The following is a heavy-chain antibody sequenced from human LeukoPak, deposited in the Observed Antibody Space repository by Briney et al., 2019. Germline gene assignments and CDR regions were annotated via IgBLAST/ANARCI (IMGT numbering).Heavy chain of an antibody. CDR2: IVVRSGNT. Sequence: ATVKVSCKASGFTFTSSAMQWVRQARGQRLEWIGWIVVRSGNTSYAQKFQERVTITRDMSTSRAYMELSSLRSEDTAVYYCAAVQVGANYYFDYWGQGTLVTVSS. D-gene: IGHD1-26*01. V-gene: IGHV1-58*02. CDR3: AAVQVGANYYFDY. J-gene: IGHJ4*02. CDR1: GFTFTSSA.